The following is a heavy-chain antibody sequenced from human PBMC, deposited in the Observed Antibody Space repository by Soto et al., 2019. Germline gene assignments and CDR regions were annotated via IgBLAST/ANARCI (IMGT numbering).Heavy chain of an antibody. CDR1: GGTFSSYA. V-gene: IGHV1-69*13. J-gene: IGHJ4*02. CDR2: IIPIFGTA. D-gene: IGHD2-21*02. Sequence: GGPVKVSCKASGGTFSSYAISWVRQAPGQGLEWMGGIIPIFGTANYAQKFQGRVTITADESTSTAYMELSSLRSEDTAVYYCAREKMRAYCGGDCIFDYWGQGTLVTVSS. CDR3: AREKMRAYCGGDCIFDY.